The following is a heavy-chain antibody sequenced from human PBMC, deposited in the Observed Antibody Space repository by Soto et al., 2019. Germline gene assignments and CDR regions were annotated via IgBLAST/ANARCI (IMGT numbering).Heavy chain of an antibody. CDR1: GGSISSYY. J-gene: IGHJ5*02. Sequence: PSETLSLTCTVSGGSISSYYWSWIRQPPGKGLEWIGYIYYSGSTNYNPSLKSRVTISVDTSKNQFSLKLSSVAAADTAVYYCARSNPRDGVVYQDWLDPWGQGTLVTVSS. D-gene: IGHD3-3*01. V-gene: IGHV4-59*01. CDR3: ARSNPRDGVVYQDWLDP. CDR2: IYYSGST.